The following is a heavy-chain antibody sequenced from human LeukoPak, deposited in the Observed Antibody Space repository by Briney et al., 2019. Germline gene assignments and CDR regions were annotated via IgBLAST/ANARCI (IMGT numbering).Heavy chain of an antibody. CDR3: ARGRYYDSSGYFDY. J-gene: IGHJ4*02. Sequence: GGSLRLSCAASGFTVSSNYMSWVRQAPGKGLEWVSVIYSGGSTYYADSVKGRFTISRDNSKNTLYLQMNSLRAEDTAVYYCARGRYYDSSGYFDYWGQGTLVTVSS. CDR1: GFTVSSNY. V-gene: IGHV3-53*01. D-gene: IGHD3-22*01. CDR2: IYSGGST.